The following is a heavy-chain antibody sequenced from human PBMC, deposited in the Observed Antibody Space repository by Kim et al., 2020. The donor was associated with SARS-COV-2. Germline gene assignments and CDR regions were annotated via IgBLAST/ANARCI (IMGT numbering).Heavy chain of an antibody. V-gene: IGHV3-30*18. CDR1: GFTFNTYG. J-gene: IGHJ4*02. Sequence: GGSLRLSCAASGFTFNTYGMHWVRQAPGKGLEWVAVITYDGSNKYYADSVKGRFTISRDNSKNTLYLQMNSLRIEDTAVYYWAKSFSGSYFGYDYWGQGTLVTASS. CDR3: AKSFSGSYFGYDY. D-gene: IGHD1-26*01. CDR2: ITYDGSNK.